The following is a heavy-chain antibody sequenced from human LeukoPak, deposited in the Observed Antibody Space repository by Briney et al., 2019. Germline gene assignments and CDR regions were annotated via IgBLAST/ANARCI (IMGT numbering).Heavy chain of an antibody. CDR3: AKYGPQDSGSSHFDY. V-gene: IGHV3-23*01. CDR2: IRDSGSST. D-gene: IGHD1-26*01. Sequence: GGSLRLSCAASGFTFSSYAMSWVRQAPGKGLEWVSAIRDSGSSTHYTDSVKGRFTTSRDNSKNTLFLQMNSLRAEDTAIYYCAKYGPQDSGSSHFDYWGQGALVTVSS. CDR1: GFTFSSYA. J-gene: IGHJ4*02.